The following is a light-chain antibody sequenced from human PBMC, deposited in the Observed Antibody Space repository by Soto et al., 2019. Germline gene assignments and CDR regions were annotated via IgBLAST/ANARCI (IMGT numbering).Light chain of an antibody. Sequence: DIQMTQSPSSLSASVGDRVTITCRASQDISNYVTWFQQKPGKAPKSLISAASSLQSGVSSKFSGSGSGTDFTLTINSLQPEDFATYYCQQYNSYPITFGQGTRLELK. CDR1: QDISNY. CDR3: QQYNSYPIT. J-gene: IGKJ5*01. V-gene: IGKV1-16*02. CDR2: AAS.